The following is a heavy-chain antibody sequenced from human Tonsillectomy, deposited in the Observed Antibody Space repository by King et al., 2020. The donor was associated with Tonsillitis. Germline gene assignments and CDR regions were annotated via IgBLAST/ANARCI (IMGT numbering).Heavy chain of an antibody. CDR2: ISSGSGYI. Sequence: VQLVESGGGLVKPGGSLRLSCAASGFTFNKYTMHWVRQAPGKGLEWVSSISSGSGYIHYADSVKGRFTNSRDNAKNSLFLQMNSLRAEDTALYYCARVTYDILTGHYIDYFDYWGQGTLVTVSS. CDR3: ARVTYDILTGHYIDYFDY. J-gene: IGHJ4*02. D-gene: IGHD3-9*01. V-gene: IGHV3-21*01. CDR1: GFTFNKYT.